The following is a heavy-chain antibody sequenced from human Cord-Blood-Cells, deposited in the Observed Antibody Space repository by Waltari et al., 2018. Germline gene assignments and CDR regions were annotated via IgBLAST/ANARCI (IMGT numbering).Heavy chain of an antibody. D-gene: IGHD5-18*01. CDR3: ARVDGSYGNYYYYGMDV. CDR1: GYTFTSYD. Sequence: QVQLVQSGAEVKKPGASVTVSCKPSGYTFTSYDINCVRQATGQGLEWMGWMNPNSGNTGYAQKFQGRVTMTRNTSIGTAYMELSSLRSEGTAVYYCARVDGSYGNYYYYGMDVWGQGTTVTVSS. CDR2: MNPNSGNT. J-gene: IGHJ6*02. V-gene: IGHV1-8*01.